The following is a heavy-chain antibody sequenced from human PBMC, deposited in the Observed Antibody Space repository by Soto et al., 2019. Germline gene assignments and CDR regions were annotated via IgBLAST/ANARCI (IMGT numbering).Heavy chain of an antibody. J-gene: IGHJ6*02. CDR1: GSLPVGSLSTYF. Sequence: SETLSLTCGLSGSLPVGSLSTYFWTWIRQPPGKGLEWIGEINHSGSPNYSPSLRGRVTISLDTSKKQFSLNLSSVTAADTAVYFCARARFSQWSQDNYGLDVWGQGTTVTVSS. CDR3: ARARFSQWSQDNYGLDV. D-gene: IGHD3-3*01. CDR2: INHSGSP. V-gene: IGHV4-34*01.